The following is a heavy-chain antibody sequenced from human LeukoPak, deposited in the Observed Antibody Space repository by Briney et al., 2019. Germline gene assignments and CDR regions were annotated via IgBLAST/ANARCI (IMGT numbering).Heavy chain of an antibody. CDR3: ARAVRYYDSSGYYPKYYYYYYMDV. Sequence: PSETLPLTCTVSGGSISSSSYYWIWIRQPPGKGLEWISSIYYSGSTYYNPSLKSRVTISVDTSKNQFSLKLSSVTDSYTAVYYCARAVRYYDSSGYYPKYYYYYYMDVWGKGTTVTVSS. CDR1: GGSISSSSYY. J-gene: IGHJ6*03. V-gene: IGHV4-39*07. CDR2: IYYSGST. D-gene: IGHD3-22*01.